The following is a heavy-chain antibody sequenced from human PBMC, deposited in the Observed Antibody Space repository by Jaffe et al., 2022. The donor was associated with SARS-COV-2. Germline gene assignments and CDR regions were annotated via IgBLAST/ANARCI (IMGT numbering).Heavy chain of an antibody. CDR3: ARDASGRGGPTDY. D-gene: IGHD3-16*01. J-gene: IGHJ4*02. V-gene: IGHV3-30-3*01. CDR2: ISYDGSNK. CDR1: GFTFSSYA. Sequence: QVQLVESGGGVVQPGRSLRLSCAASGFTFSSYAMHWVRQAPGKGLEWVAVISYDGSNKYYADSVKGRFTISRDNSKNTLYLQMNSLRAEDTAVYYCARDASGRGGPTDYWGQGTLVTVSS.